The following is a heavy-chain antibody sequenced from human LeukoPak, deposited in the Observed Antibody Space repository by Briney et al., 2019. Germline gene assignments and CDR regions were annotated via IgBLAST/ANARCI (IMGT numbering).Heavy chain of an antibody. CDR1: GFTFSSYG. J-gene: IGHJ4*02. CDR2: IWYDGSNK. V-gene: IGHV3-33*01. Sequence: GGSLRLSCAASGFTFSSYGMHWVRQAPGKGLEWVAVIWYDGSNKYYADSVKGRFTISRDNSKNTLYLQMNSLRAEDTAVYYCARDRGSSWLFDYWGQGTLATVSS. CDR3: ARDRGSSWLFDY. D-gene: IGHD6-13*01.